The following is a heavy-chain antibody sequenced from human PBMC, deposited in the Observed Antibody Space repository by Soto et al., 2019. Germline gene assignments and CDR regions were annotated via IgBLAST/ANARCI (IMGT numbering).Heavy chain of an antibody. J-gene: IGHJ4*02. CDR2: MYYSGST. V-gene: IGHV4-61*01. Sequence: KTSETLSLTCTVSGGSVRSGSYYWSWIRQPPGKGLEWIGYMYYSGSTNYNPSLKSRITISVDTSKNQFSLKLSSVTAADTAVYFCARGPPYYYDSSGDRGLDYWGQGTLVTVS. D-gene: IGHD3-22*01. CDR3: ARGPPYYYDSSGDRGLDY. CDR1: GGSVRSGSYY.